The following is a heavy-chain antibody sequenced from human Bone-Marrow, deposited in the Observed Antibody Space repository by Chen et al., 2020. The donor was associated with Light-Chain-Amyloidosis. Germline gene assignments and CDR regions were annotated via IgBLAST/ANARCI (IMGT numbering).Heavy chain of an antibody. CDR3: AGMDRSGYYHFQY. V-gene: IGHV3-53*02. CDR2: IFSGGNT. J-gene: IGHJ4*02. D-gene: IGHD3-22*01. CDR1: GFTVSSNY. Sequence: EVQLVETGGGLIQPGGSLRLSCAASGFTVSSNYLSWVRQAPGKGLGWVSVIFSGGNTYYADSVKGRFTISRDNSKNTLYLQMNSLRAEDTAVYYCAGMDRSGYYHFQYWGQGTLVTVSS.